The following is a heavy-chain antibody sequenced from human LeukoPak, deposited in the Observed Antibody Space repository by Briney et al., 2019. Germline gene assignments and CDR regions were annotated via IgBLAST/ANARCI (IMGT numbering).Heavy chain of an antibody. D-gene: IGHD3-10*01. V-gene: IGHV3-21*01. J-gene: IGHJ6*03. CDR3: ARTPHNYYGSGSYYTAVYYYYMDV. CDR2: ISSSSSYI. Sequence: GGSLRLSCAASGFTFSSYSMNWVRQAPGKGQEWVSSISSSSSYIYYADSVKGRFTISRDNAKNSLYLQMNSLRAEDTAVYYCARTPHNYYGSGSYYTAVYYYYMDVWGKGTTVTVSS. CDR1: GFTFSSYS.